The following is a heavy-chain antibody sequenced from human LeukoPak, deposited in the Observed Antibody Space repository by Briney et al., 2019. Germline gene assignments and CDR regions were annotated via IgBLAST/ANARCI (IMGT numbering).Heavy chain of an antibody. J-gene: IGHJ4*02. V-gene: IGHV4-59*08. CDR2: IHYSGST. D-gene: IGHD5-12*01. CDR3: ARGSGGYDTGSDY. CDR1: GGSISSYY. Sequence: SETLSLTCTVSGGSISSYYWSWIRQPPGKGLEWIGYIHYSGSTNYNPSLKSRVTISVDTSKNQFSLNLTSVTAADTAVYYCARGSGGYDTGSDYWGQGTLVTVSS.